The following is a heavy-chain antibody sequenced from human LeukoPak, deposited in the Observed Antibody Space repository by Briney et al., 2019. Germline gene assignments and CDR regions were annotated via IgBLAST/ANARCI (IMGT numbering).Heavy chain of an antibody. CDR2: ISANGQAT. V-gene: IGHV3-23*01. Sequence: AGGSLRLSCAGSGFAFGTYAMSWVRQAPGMGLEWVSSISANGQATYYADSVEGRFTISRDNSKNTLYLQLNSLRAEDTATYCARDPYNTILYRLAYWGKGTLVTVSS. CDR1: GFAFGTYA. J-gene: IGHJ4*02. D-gene: IGHD3-10*01. CDR3: ARDPYNTILYRLAY.